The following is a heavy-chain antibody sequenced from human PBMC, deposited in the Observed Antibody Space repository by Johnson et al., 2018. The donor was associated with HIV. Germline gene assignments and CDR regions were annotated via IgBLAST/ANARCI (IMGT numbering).Heavy chain of an antibody. CDR1: GFTFSTYW. Sequence: VQLVESGGGLVQPGGSLRLSCAASGFTFSTYWMHWVRQAPGKGLVWVSRINADGGATTYAASVKGRFTISRDNSKNTLYLQMNSLRAEDTAVYYCARDSSSWRPSGAFDIWGQGTMVTVSS. V-gene: IGHV3-74*01. CDR3: ARDSSSWRPSGAFDI. CDR2: INADGGAT. D-gene: IGHD6-13*01. J-gene: IGHJ3*02.